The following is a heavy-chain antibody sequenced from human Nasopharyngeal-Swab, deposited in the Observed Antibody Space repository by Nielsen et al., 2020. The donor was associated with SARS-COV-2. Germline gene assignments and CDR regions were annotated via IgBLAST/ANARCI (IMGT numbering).Heavy chain of an antibody. V-gene: IGHV4-31*03. Sequence: TLSLTCTVSGGSISSGGYYWSWIRQHPGKGLEWIGYIYYSGSTYYNPSLKSRVTISVDTSKNQFSLKLSSVTAADTAVYYCARAPVSMIVVVNAFDIWGQGTMVTVSS. CDR1: GGSISSGGYY. D-gene: IGHD3-22*01. CDR3: ARAPVSMIVVVNAFDI. J-gene: IGHJ3*02. CDR2: IYYSGST.